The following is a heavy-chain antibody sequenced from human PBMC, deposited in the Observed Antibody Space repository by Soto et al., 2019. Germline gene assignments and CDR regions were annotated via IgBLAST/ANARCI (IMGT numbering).Heavy chain of an antibody. V-gene: IGHV1-8*01. Sequence: ASVKVSCKASGYTFTSYDINWVRQATGQGLEWMGWMNPSSGNTGYAQKFQGRVTMTRNTSISTAYMELSSLRSEDTAVYYCARGSGGRYCSSTSCYFPDPWGQGTLVTVSS. D-gene: IGHD2-2*01. J-gene: IGHJ5*02. CDR3: ARGSGGRYCSSTSCYFPDP. CDR2: MNPSSGNT. CDR1: GYTFTSYD.